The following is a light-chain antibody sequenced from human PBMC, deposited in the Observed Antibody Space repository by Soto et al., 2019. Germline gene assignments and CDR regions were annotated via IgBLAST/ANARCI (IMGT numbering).Light chain of an antibody. CDR3: SSYTGRTTYV. CDR2: QVT. Sequence: QSVLTQPAPMCGSPGQSITISCTGTSNNVGIYNYVSWYQQHQGKAPKLMIYQVTNRPSGVSNRFSGSKSGNTTSLTISGLQAEDEADYDCSSYTGRTTYVFGTGTKVTVL. J-gene: IGLJ1*01. CDR1: SNNVGIYNY. V-gene: IGLV2-14*01.